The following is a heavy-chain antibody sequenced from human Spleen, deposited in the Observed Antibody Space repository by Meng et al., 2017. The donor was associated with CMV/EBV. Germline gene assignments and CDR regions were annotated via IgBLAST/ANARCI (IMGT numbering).Heavy chain of an antibody. Sequence: GESLKISCAASGFPFSDYYMTWIRQAPGKGLEWLSHISSSGSIIYYADSVKGRFTISRDNAKNSLFLQMNSLRAEDTAVYYCARDAGFYFGESDYWGQGTLVTVSS. D-gene: IGHD3-10*01. V-gene: IGHV3-11*04. CDR1: GFPFSDYY. CDR2: ISSSGSII. J-gene: IGHJ4*02. CDR3: ARDAGFYFGESDY.